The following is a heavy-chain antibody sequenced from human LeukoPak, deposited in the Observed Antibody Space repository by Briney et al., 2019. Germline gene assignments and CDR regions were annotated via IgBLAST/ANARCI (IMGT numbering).Heavy chain of an antibody. CDR3: ARVSAPYDFWSGTIDY. J-gene: IGHJ4*02. Sequence: GGSLRLSCAASGFTFGSYSMNWVRQAPGKGLEWVSSISSSSSYIYYADSVKGRFTISRDNAKNSLYLQMNSLRAEDTAVYYCARVSAPYDFWSGTIDYWGQGTLVTVSS. V-gene: IGHV3-21*01. CDR1: GFTFGSYS. CDR2: ISSSSSYI. D-gene: IGHD3-3*01.